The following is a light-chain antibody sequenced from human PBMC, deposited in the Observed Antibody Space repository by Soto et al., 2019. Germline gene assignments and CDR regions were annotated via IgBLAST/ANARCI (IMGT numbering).Light chain of an antibody. CDR3: TSPTPGSLYV. CDR2: MVS. J-gene: IGLJ1*01. V-gene: IGLV2-14*01. CDR1: SSDVGNYNY. Sequence: QSVLTQPASVSWSPGQSITISCTVTSSDVGNYNYVSWYQQYPGRVPKLLIYMVSNRPSGVSNRFSGSKSGNTASLTISGLQAEDEADYFCTSPTPGSLYVFGTGTKV.